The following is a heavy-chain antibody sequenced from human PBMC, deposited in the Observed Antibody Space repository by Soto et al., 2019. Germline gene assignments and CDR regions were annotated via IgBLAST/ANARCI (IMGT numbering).Heavy chain of an antibody. CDR1: GGSISSYY. J-gene: IGHJ4*02. Sequence: PSETLSLTCAVSGGSISSYYWSWIRQPPGKGLEWIGYIYCSGNTNYNPSLKSRVTISVDTSKNQFSLKLSSAAAAGADVYYCAGVRVRWQIDYWGQGTLVTVSS. V-gene: IGHV4-59*01. CDR3: AGVRVRWQIDY. CDR2: IYCSGNT. D-gene: IGHD4-17*01.